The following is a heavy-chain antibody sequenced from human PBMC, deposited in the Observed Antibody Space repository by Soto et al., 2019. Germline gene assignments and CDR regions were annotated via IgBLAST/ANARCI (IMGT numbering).Heavy chain of an antibody. CDR3: VRDGYSTTFFDS. J-gene: IGHJ4*02. Sequence: QVQLVESGGGVVQPGRSLRLSCAASGFTFSNYDMHWVRQAPGRGLEWVTVIWFDGSKKYYADSVKGRFTISRDNSRNTLYLQMNSLRAEDTAVYYCVRDGYSTTFFDSWGQGTMVTVSS. D-gene: IGHD2-2*01. V-gene: IGHV3-33*01. CDR1: GFTFSNYD. CDR2: IWFDGSKK.